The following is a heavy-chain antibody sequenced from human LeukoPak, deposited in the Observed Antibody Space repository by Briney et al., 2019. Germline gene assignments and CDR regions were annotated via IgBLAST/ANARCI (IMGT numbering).Heavy chain of an antibody. D-gene: IGHD3-22*01. V-gene: IGHV4-59*08. Sequence: PSETLSLTCTVSGGSISSYYWSWIRQPPGKGLEWIGYIYYSGRTYYSPSLKSRVSISVDTSKNEFSLRLTSVIAADTAVYYCARLSAQMTVMVSPFDFWGQGTLVAVSP. CDR3: ARLSAQMTVMVSPFDF. J-gene: IGHJ4*02. CDR1: GGSISSYY. CDR2: IYYSGRT.